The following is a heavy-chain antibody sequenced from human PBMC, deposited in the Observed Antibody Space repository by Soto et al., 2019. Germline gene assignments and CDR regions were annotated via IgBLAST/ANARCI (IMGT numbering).Heavy chain of an antibody. D-gene: IGHD6-13*01. CDR3: ARGRIAAAGFFHYYYYMDV. V-gene: IGHV3-7*01. Sequence: ESGGGLVQPGGSLRLSCAASGFTFSSYWMSWVRQAPGKGLEWVANIKQDGSEKYYVDSVKGRFTISRDNAKNPLYLQMNSLRAADTAVYYCARGRIAAAGFFHYYYYMDVWGKGTTVTVSS. CDR1: GFTFSSYW. CDR2: IKQDGSEK. J-gene: IGHJ6*03.